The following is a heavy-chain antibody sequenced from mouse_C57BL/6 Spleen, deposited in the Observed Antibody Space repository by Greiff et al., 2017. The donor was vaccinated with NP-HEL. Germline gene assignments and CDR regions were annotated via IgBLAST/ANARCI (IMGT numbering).Heavy chain of an antibody. CDR2: ISDGGSYT. CDR1: GFIFSSNA. V-gene: IGHV5-4*01. CDR3: ARDDGYWFAY. J-gene: IGHJ3*01. D-gene: IGHD2-3*01. Sequence: EVKVVEPGGGLVKLGGSLKPPCPALGFIFSSNALSWFRQTPEKRLEWVATISDGGSYTYYPDNVKGRFTISRDNAKNNLYLQMSHLKSEDTAMYYCARDDGYWFAYWGQGTLVTVSA.